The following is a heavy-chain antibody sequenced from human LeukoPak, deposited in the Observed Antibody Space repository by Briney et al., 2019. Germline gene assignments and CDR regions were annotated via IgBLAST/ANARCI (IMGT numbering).Heavy chain of an antibody. J-gene: IGHJ4*02. CDR2: INSDGSII. CDR3: TRGGATGTTLASDY. D-gene: IGHD1-1*01. V-gene: IGHV3-74*01. Sequence: GGSLRLSCAASGFTFSSYWIHWVRQAPGKGLVWVSRINSDGSIISCADSVKGRFAISRDNAKNTVYLQMNSLRAEDTAVYYCTRGGATGTTLASDYWGQGTLVTVSS. CDR1: GFTFSSYW.